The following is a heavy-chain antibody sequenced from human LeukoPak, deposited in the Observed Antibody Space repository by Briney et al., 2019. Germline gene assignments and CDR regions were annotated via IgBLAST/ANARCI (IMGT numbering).Heavy chain of an antibody. V-gene: IGHV3-30*18. J-gene: IGHJ3*02. CDR3: AKVKGADIVVVVAASEPPDAFDI. D-gene: IGHD2-15*01. Sequence: GGSLRLSCAASGFTFSSYGMHWVRQAPGKGLEWVAVISYDGSNEYYVDSVKGRFTISRDNSKNTLYLQMNSLRAEDTAVYYCAKVKGADIVVVVAASEPPDAFDIWGQGTMVTVSS. CDR1: GFTFSSYG. CDR2: ISYDGSNE.